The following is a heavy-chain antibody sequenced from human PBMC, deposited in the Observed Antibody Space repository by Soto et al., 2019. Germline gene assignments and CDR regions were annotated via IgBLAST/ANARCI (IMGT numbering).Heavy chain of an antibody. J-gene: IGHJ4*02. CDR2: ISGNSGKT. CDR1: GVGLSTYA. Sequence: EVQLLESGGGFVQPGGSLRLSCTASGVGLSTYAISWVRQAPGNGLECVSVISGNSGKTDYADSVKGRFSISRDKSENTVYLQMNRLRAEDTAVYYCALPSCGGDCYSPFDYWGQGTLVTVSS. CDR3: ALPSCGGDCYSPFDY. D-gene: IGHD2-21*02. V-gene: IGHV3-23*01.